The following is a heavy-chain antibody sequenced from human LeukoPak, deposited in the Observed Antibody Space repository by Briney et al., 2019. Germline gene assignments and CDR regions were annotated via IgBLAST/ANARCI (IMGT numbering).Heavy chain of an antibody. Sequence: ASVKVSCKASGYTFTSYAKHWVRQAPGQRLEWMGWINAGNGNTKYSQKFQGRVTITRDTSASTAYMELSSLRSEDTAVYYCARSQWGVVTYGPFDYWGQGTLVTVSS. CDR3: ARSQWGVVTYGPFDY. CDR2: INAGNGNT. J-gene: IGHJ4*02. CDR1: GYTFTSYA. V-gene: IGHV1-3*01. D-gene: IGHD3-3*01.